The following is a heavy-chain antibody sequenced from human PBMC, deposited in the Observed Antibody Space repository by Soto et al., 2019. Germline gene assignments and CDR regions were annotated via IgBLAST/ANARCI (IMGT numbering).Heavy chain of an antibody. CDR1: GFTFSDYY. J-gene: IGHJ3*02. CDR2: ISSSGSTI. Sequence: GSLIVSWASSGFTFSDYYMSLILQAPGKGLEWVSYISSSGSTIYYADSVKGRFTISRDNAKNSLYLQMNSLRAEDTAVYYCADVTIFGAPDIWGQGTMVTVSS. V-gene: IGHV3-11*01. D-gene: IGHD3-3*01. CDR3: ADVTIFGAPDI.